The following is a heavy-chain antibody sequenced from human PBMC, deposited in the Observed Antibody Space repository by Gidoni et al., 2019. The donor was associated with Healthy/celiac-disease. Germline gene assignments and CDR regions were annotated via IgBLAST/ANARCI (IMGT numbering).Heavy chain of an antibody. CDR3: ASRVGYYSGSYYYYYGMDV. V-gene: IGHV1-8*01. Sequence: QVQLVQSGAEVKKPGASVTVSCKASGYTFTSYDINWVRQATGQGLEWMGWMNPNSGNTGYAQKFQGRVTMTRNTSISTAYMELSSLRSEDTAVYYCASRVGYYSGSYYYYYGMDVWGQGTTVTVSS. J-gene: IGHJ6*02. CDR1: GYTFTSYD. D-gene: IGHD1-26*01. CDR2: MNPNSGNT.